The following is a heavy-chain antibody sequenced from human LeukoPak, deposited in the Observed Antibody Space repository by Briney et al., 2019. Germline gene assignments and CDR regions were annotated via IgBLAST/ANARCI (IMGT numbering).Heavy chain of an antibody. J-gene: IGHJ3*02. CDR1: GYTFTSYG. Sequence: AAVTVSCKASGYTFTSYGISWVRQAPGQGLEWMGWISAYNGNTNYAHKLQERVTMTTDTSTSTAYTELRSLRSADTAVYYCARDRWVLLWFGESSEMPDAFDIWGQGTMVTVSS. D-gene: IGHD3-10*01. V-gene: IGHV1-18*01. CDR3: ARDRWVLLWFGESSEMPDAFDI. CDR2: ISAYNGNT.